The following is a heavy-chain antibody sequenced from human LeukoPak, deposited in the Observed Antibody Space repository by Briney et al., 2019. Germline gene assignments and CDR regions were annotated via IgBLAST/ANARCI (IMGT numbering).Heavy chain of an antibody. V-gene: IGHV4-39*07. D-gene: IGHD5-18*01. CDR2: IYYSGST. CDR1: DGSISSSSYY. CDR3: ARDIGVDTAMTLDN. Sequence: SETLSLTCTVSDGSISSSSYYWGWIRQPPGKGLEWIGSIYYSGSTYYNPSLKSRVTISVDTSKNQFSLKLSSVTAADTAVYYCARDIGVDTAMTLDNWGQGTLVTVSS. J-gene: IGHJ4*02.